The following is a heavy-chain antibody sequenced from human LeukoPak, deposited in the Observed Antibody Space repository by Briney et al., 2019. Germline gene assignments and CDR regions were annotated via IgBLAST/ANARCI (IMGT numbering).Heavy chain of an antibody. Sequence: GASVKVSCKASGYTFTSYDINWVRQATGQGLEWMGWMNPNSGNTGYAQKFQGRVTMTRNTSISIAYMELSSLRSEDTAVYYCARGPDYSNHYDYYGMDVWGQGTTVTVSS. J-gene: IGHJ6*02. CDR1: GYTFTSYD. CDR2: MNPNSGNT. V-gene: IGHV1-8*01. CDR3: ARGPDYSNHYDYYGMDV. D-gene: IGHD4-11*01.